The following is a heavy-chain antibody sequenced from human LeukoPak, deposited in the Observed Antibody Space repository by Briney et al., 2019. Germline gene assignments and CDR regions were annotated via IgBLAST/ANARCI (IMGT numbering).Heavy chain of an antibody. CDR3: ARDNPAGP. J-gene: IGHJ5*02. CDR2: VYTRGNT. V-gene: IGHV4-4*07. Sequence: SETLSLTCGVSGGSISGYSWSWIRQSAAKGLEWIGRVYTRGNTNYNPSFKSRVTMSIDTSKKQLSLKLYTVTAADTAVYYCARDNPAGPWGQGTLVTVSS. CDR1: GGSISGYS. D-gene: IGHD1-14*01.